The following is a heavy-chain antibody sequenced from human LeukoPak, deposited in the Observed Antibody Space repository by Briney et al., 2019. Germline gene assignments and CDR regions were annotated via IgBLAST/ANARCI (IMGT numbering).Heavy chain of an antibody. CDR1: GFSFSTSP. D-gene: IGHD5-12*01. Sequence: GGSLRLSCAASGFSFSTSPMSWVRQPPGEGLEWVSAMNNGPGATFYRDSVRGRFTISRDDSKSTLYLQMNSLRAEDTGTYYCAKTHYDLLDVWGQGTTVTVSS. CDR2: MNNGPGAT. J-gene: IGHJ6*02. CDR3: AKTHYDLLDV. V-gene: IGHV3-23*01.